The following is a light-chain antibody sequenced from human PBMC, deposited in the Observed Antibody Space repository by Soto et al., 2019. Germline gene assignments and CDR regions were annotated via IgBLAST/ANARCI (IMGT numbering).Light chain of an antibody. CDR1: QSVSSSY. J-gene: IGKJ1*01. CDR3: QQYSSSPWT. Sequence: EIVLTQSPGTLSLSPGERATLSCRASQSVSSSYLAWYQHKPGQAPRLLIYGASSRATGIPDRFSGSGSGTDFTLTIGRLEPEDFAVYYCQQYSSSPWTFGQGTKVEIK. V-gene: IGKV3-20*01. CDR2: GAS.